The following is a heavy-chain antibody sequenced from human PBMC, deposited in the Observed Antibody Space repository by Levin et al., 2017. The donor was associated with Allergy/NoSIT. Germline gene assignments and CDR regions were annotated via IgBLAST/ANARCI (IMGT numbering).Heavy chain of an antibody. D-gene: IGHD6-19*01. CDR1: GFTFSSYW. Sequence: GGSLRLSCAASGFTFSSYWMTWVRQAPGRGLEWVANIKQDGSEKYYVDSVKGRFTISRDNAENSLCLQMSSLRAEDTAVYYCVRGAGAFEYWGQGTLVTVSS. J-gene: IGHJ4*02. V-gene: IGHV3-7*01. CDR2: IKQDGSEK. CDR3: VRGAGAFEY.